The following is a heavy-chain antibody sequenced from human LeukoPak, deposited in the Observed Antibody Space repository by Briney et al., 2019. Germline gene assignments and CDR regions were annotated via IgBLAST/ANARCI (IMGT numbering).Heavy chain of an antibody. CDR2: IRSKNEGGTT. CDR1: GFNLYNAG. D-gene: IGHD2-21*01. V-gene: IGHV3-15*01. Sequence: GGSLRLSCAASGFNLYNAGMSWVRQAPGKGLEWIGHIRSKNEGGTTDYAAPVKGRFTVSRDDSKNLVHLQMNSLKTEDTAVYYCTTDGDGPLKYFDYWGQGTLVTVSS. CDR3: TTDGDGPLKYFDY. J-gene: IGHJ4*02.